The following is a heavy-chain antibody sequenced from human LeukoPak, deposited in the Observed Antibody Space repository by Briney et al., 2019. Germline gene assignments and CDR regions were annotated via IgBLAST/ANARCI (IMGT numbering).Heavy chain of an antibody. CDR1: GGSISSGDYY. CDR3: ARDPLGYGNFDY. Sequence: SQTLSLTCTVSGGSISSGDYYWSWIRQHPGKGLEWIGYIYYSGTTYYNPSLNSRVTISVDTSENQFSLKLSSVTAADTAVYYCARDPLGYGNFDYWGQGTLVTVSS. V-gene: IGHV4-31*03. J-gene: IGHJ4*02. CDR2: IYYSGTT. D-gene: IGHD5-12*01.